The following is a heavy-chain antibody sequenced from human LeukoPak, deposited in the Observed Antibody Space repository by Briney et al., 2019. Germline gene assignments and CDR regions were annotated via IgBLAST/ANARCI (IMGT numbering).Heavy chain of an antibody. CDR2: ISRNGAVT. CDR1: GFIFDDYT. D-gene: IGHD2/OR15-2a*01. Sequence: GGSLRLSCAASGFIFDDYTMHWVRQAPGKGLEWVSLISRNGAVTKYADSVRGRFTVSRDNAKNSLSLQMNSLRGEDTAVYYCATYLRSGPIDSWGQGTLVTVSS. J-gene: IGHJ4*02. CDR3: ATYLRSGPIDS. V-gene: IGHV3-43*01.